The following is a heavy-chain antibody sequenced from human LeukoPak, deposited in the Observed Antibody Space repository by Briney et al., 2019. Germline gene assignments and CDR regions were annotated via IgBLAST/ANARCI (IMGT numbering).Heavy chain of an antibody. Sequence: PSETLSLTCTVSGGSISSRSYYWGWIRQSPGKGLEWIGSIYNSGSTYDNPSLKSRVTISVETSKNQFSLKLSSVAAADTAVYYCARESIAAAQRPKPPKTRFDYWGQGTLVTVSS. CDR1: GGSISSRSYY. J-gene: IGHJ4*02. CDR2: IYNSGST. D-gene: IGHD6-13*01. V-gene: IGHV4-39*07. CDR3: ARESIAAAQRPKPPKTRFDY.